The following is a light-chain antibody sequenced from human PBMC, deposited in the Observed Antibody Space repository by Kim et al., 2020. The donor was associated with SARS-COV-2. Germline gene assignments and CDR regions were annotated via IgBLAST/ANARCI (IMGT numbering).Light chain of an antibody. J-gene: IGLJ2*01. V-gene: IGLV3-19*01. CDR3: KSRDSSGDHVL. CDR2: GKN. CDR1: SLRNYY. Sequence: ALGRTVRITCQGDSLRNYYASWYQQKPGQAPVLVVYGKNYRPSRIPDRFSGSSSGDTTSLTITGAQAEDEADYYCKSRDSSGDHVLFGGGTKLTVL.